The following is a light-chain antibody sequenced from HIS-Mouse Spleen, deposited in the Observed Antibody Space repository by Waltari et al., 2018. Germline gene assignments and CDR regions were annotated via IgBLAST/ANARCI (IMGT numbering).Light chain of an antibody. CDR3: CSYAGSSTYV. V-gene: IGLV2-23*01. CDR1: SSDVRSYNL. Sequence: QSALPQPAPVSGSPGQSITISSPGTSSDVRSYNLVSWYQQHPGKRPKLMIYEGSKRPSGVSNRFSGSKSGNTASLTISGLQAEDEADYYCCSYAGSSTYVFGTGTKVTVL. CDR2: EGS. J-gene: IGLJ1*01.